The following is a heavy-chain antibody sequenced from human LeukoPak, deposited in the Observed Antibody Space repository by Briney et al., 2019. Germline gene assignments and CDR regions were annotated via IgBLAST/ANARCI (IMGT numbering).Heavy chain of an antibody. CDR3: AARSSDFDY. CDR2: IIPILGIA. Sequence: VASVKVSCKASGCTFSSYAISWVRQAPGQGLEWMGRIIPILGIANYAQKFQGRVTITADKSTSTAYMELSSLRSEDTAVYYCAARSSDFDYWGQGTLVTVSS. D-gene: IGHD6-6*01. CDR1: GCTFSSYA. J-gene: IGHJ4*02. V-gene: IGHV1-69*04.